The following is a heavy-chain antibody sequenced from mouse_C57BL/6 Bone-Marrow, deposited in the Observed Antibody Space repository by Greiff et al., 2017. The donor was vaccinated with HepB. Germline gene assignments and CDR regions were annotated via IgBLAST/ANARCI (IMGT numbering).Heavy chain of an antibody. CDR3: AREGNYGEAMDY. CDR1: GYSITSGYY. V-gene: IGHV3-6*01. D-gene: IGHD1-1*01. CDR2: ISYDGSN. Sequence: VQLKESGPGLVKPSQSLSLTCSVTGYSITSGYYWNWLRQFPGNKLEWMGYISYDGSNNYNPSLKNRISITRDTSKNQFFLKLNSVTTEDTATYYCAREGNYGEAMDYWGQGTSVTVSS. J-gene: IGHJ4*01.